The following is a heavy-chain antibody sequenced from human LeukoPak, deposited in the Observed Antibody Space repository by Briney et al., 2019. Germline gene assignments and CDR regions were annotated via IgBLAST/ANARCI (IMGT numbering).Heavy chain of an antibody. D-gene: IGHD3-22*01. Sequence: GGSLRLSCAASGFTFSSYWMNWARQAPGKGLEWVASINHNGNVNYYVDSVKGRFTISRDNAKNSLYLQMNSLRAEDTALYYCAREVSEGFDFWGQGTLVTVSS. CDR2: INHNGNVN. CDR1: GFTFSSYW. CDR3: AREVSEGFDF. V-gene: IGHV3-7*01. J-gene: IGHJ4*02.